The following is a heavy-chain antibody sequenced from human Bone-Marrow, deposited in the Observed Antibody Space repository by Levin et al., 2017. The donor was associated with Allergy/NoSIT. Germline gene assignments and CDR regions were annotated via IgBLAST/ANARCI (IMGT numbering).Heavy chain of an antibody. CDR2: IIPIFGTA. CDR1: GGTFSSYA. J-gene: IGHJ6*02. D-gene: IGHD3-16*02. V-gene: IGHV1-69*13. CDR3: AVRRGLGELSLSSRYYYYGMDV. Sequence: SVKVSCKASGGTFSSYAISWVRQAPGQGLEWMGGIIPIFGTANYAQKFQGRVTITADESTSTAYMELSSLRSEDTAVYYCAVRRGLGELSLSSRYYYYGMDVWGQGTTVTVSS.